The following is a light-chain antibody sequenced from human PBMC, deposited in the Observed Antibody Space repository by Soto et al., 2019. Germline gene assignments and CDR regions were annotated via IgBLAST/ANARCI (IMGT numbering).Light chain of an antibody. Sequence: QSVLTQPASLSGSPGQSITISCTGTSNDIGGHNYVSWYQHHPGQAPKLMIFDVSNRPSGVSNRFSGSKSGNTASLTISGLQAEDEADDYCSSSYTSTSPIHVFGTGTKVTVL. CDR3: SSYTSTSPIHV. J-gene: IGLJ1*01. CDR2: DVS. CDR1: SNDIGGHNY. V-gene: IGLV2-14*03.